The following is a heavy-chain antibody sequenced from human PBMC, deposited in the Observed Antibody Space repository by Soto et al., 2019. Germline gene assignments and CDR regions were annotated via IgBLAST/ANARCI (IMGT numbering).Heavy chain of an antibody. CDR2: IKSKTDGGTI. Sequence: EVQLVESGGGLVKPGGSLRLSCAASGFTFSNAWMTWVRQAPGKGLEWVGRIKSKTDGGTIDYAAPVKGRFTVPRDDSDTTLYLQMNSLKTEDTAVYFFTTDSAYSRSSLYFDYWGQGTQVTVSS. CDR3: TTDSAYSRSSLYFDY. J-gene: IGHJ4*02. CDR1: GFTFSNAW. V-gene: IGHV3-15*01. D-gene: IGHD6-6*01.